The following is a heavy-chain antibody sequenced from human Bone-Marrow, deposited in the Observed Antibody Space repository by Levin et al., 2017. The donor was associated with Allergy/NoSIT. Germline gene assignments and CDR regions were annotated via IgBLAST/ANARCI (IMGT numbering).Heavy chain of an antibody. CDR2: ISGSGSST. D-gene: IGHD3-16*01. Sequence: GGSLRLSCTASGFTFNSYPMSWVRQAPGKGLDSVSGISGSGSSTFHADSVKGRFTISRDNSKNTLYLQMNSLRAEDTAIYYCAKYATFGDFFYYGMDVWGQGTTVTVSS. V-gene: IGHV3-23*01. J-gene: IGHJ6*02. CDR1: GFTFNSYP. CDR3: AKYATFGDFFYYGMDV.